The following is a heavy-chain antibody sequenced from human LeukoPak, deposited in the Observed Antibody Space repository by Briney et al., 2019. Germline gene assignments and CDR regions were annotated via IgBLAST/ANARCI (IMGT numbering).Heavy chain of an antibody. V-gene: IGHV3-48*01. CDR3: ARGDCSGGSCYLSLTTIDY. CDR1: GSTFSSYS. CDR2: ISSSSSTI. D-gene: IGHD2-15*01. Sequence: GGSLRLSCAASGSTFSSYSMNWVRQAPGKGLEWLSYISSSSSTIYYADSVKGRFTISRDNAKNSLYLQMNSLRAEDTAVYYCARGDCSGGSCYLSLTTIDYWGQGTLVTVSS. J-gene: IGHJ4*02.